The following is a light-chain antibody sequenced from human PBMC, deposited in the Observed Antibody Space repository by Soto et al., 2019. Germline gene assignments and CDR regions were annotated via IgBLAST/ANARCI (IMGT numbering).Light chain of an antibody. V-gene: IGKV3-20*01. CDR1: QSVSSAY. Sequence: IVLTQSPGTLSLSPGETATLSCRASQSVSSAYLAWYQQRPGQAPRLLIYAASIRATGIPDRFSGSGAGTDYTLTINRLEPEDFAVYYCQQSHNSFTFGQGTRLDIE. CDR3: QQSHNSFT. J-gene: IGKJ5*01. CDR2: AAS.